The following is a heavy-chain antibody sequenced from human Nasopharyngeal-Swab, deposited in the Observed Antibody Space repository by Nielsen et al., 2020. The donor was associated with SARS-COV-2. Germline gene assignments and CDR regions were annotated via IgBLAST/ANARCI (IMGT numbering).Heavy chain of an antibody. CDR3: ARAKVDEGYCSSTSCQGGMDV. CDR1: GYTFTGYY. Sequence: ASVKVSCKASGYTFTGYYMHWVRQAPGQGPEWMGWINPNSGGTNYAQKFQGRVTMTRDTSTSTAYMELSRLRSDDTAVYYCARAKVDEGYCSSTSCQGGMDVWGQGTTVTVSS. J-gene: IGHJ6*02. D-gene: IGHD2-2*01. CDR2: INPNSGGT. V-gene: IGHV1-2*02.